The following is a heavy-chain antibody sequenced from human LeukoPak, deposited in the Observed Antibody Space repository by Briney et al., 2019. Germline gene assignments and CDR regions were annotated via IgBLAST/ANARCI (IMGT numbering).Heavy chain of an antibody. V-gene: IGHV3-72*01. D-gene: IGHD3-16*02. CDR2: IKSKAQSYIT. CDR1: GFSFSDHY. Sequence: PGGSLRLSCAASGFSFSDHYMDWVRQAPGKGLEWVGRIKSKAQSYITDYAASVKGRFTISRDDAKNSLYLQMNSLKTEDTAVYYCARDGHTSLDYWGQGTLVTVSS. J-gene: IGHJ4*02. CDR3: ARDGHTSLDY.